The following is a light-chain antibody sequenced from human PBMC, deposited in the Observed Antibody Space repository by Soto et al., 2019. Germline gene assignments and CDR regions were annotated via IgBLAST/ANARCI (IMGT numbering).Light chain of an antibody. V-gene: IGKV4-1*01. CDR3: QQYDSAPFS. CDR1: RSLLSSSNNKNF. J-gene: IGKJ3*01. Sequence: DIVMTQSPDSLALSLGERATINCKSSRSLLSSSNNKNFLAWYQQKPGLPPRLLIYGASTRESGVPDRFSGRGSGTSVTLSNGSLQAEDVAGDYWQQYDSAPFSVGPGTKVNIK. CDR2: GAS.